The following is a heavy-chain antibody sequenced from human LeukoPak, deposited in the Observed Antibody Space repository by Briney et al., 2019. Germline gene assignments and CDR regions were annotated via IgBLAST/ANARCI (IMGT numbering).Heavy chain of an antibody. Sequence: PGGSLRLSCAASGFTFGDYAMHWVRQTPGRGLEWVSGISWNTGNIGYADSVKGRFTISKNNAKNSLYLQMNSLRAEDTALYYCAKGYCSSTSCYPDAGFDYWDQGTPVTVSS. J-gene: IGHJ4*02. CDR2: ISWNTGNI. CDR3: AKGYCSSTSCYPDAGFDY. CDR1: GFTFGDYA. D-gene: IGHD2-2*01. V-gene: IGHV3-9*01.